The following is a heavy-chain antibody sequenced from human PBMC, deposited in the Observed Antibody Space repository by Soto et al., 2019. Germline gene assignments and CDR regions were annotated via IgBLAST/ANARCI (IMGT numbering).Heavy chain of an antibody. CDR3: TRAWGYYYDSSGYDAFDI. CDR1: GFTFGDYA. D-gene: IGHD3-22*01. V-gene: IGHV3-49*01. Sequence: PGGSLRLSCTASGFTFGDYAMSWFRQAPGKGLEWVGFIRSKAYGGTTEYTASVKGRFTISRDDSKSIAYLQMNSLKTEDTAVNYCTRAWGYYYDSSGYDAFDIWGQGTMVTVSS. J-gene: IGHJ3*02. CDR2: IRSKAYGGTT.